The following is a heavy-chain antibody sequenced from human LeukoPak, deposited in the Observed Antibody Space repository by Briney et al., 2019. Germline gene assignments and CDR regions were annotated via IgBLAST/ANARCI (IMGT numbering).Heavy chain of an antibody. Sequence: GRSLRLSRAAPGFTFSSYAMSGVPDAPGKGLECGSAISGSGGSTYYADSVKGRFTISRDNSKNTLYLQMISLRAEGTAVYYCALLWFGELPENNWGQGTLVTVSS. CDR3: ALLWFGELPENN. CDR2: ISGSGGST. J-gene: IGHJ4*02. V-gene: IGHV3-23*01. D-gene: IGHD3-10*01. CDR1: GFTFSSYA.